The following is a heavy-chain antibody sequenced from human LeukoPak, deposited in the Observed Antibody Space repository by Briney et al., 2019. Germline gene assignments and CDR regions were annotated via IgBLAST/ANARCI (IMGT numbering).Heavy chain of an antibody. CDR2: ISGSGGNT. D-gene: IGHD4-11*01. CDR3: AKVTTVRGNYFFDY. V-gene: IGHV3-23*01. J-gene: IGHJ4*02. CDR1: GFTFSNYA. Sequence: GGSLRLSCAASGFTFSNYAMSWVRQAPGKGLEWVSGISGSGGNTYYADSVKGRFTISRDNSKNTLYLQMNSLRAEDTAIYYCAKVTTVRGNYFFDYWGQGALVTVSS.